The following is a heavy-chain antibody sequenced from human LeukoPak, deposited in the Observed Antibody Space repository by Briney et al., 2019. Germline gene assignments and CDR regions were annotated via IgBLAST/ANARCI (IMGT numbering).Heavy chain of an antibody. J-gene: IGHJ3*02. Sequence: ASETLSLTCAVSGYSISSGYYWGWIRQPPGKGLERFGSIYHSGSTYYNPSLKSRVTISVDTSKNQFSLKLSSVTAADTAVNYCARPNTYYYDSSGYYFSAAFDICGQGGMVTVSS. V-gene: IGHV4-38-2*01. CDR1: GYSISSGYY. CDR2: IYHSGST. D-gene: IGHD3-22*01. CDR3: ARPNTYYYDSSGYYFSAAFDI.